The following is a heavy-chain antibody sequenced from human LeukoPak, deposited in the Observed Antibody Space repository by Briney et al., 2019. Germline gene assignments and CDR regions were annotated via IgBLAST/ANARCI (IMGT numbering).Heavy chain of an antibody. CDR2: VSSSSSYI. D-gene: IGHD3-3*01. J-gene: IGHJ4*02. CDR1: GFTFSSYS. Sequence: GGSLRLSCAASGFTFSSYSMNWVRQAPGKGLEWVSSVSSSSSYIYYADSVKGRFTISRDNAKNSLYLQMNSLRAEDTAVYYCARDVHPGITIFGVVDYWGQGTLVTVSS. CDR3: ARDVHPGITIFGVVDY. V-gene: IGHV3-21*01.